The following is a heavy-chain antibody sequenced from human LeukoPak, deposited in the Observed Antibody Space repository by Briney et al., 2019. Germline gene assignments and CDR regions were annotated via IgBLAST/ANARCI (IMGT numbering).Heavy chain of an antibody. Sequence: PGGSLRLSCAASGFTFDDYGMSWVRQAPGKGLEWVSGINWNGGSTGYADSVKGRFTISRDNAKNSLYLQMNSLRAEDTAVYYCARDQLRYFDWLLQASDYWYFDLWGRGTLVTVSS. J-gene: IGHJ2*01. V-gene: IGHV3-20*04. D-gene: IGHD3-9*01. CDR1: GFTFDDYG. CDR3: ARDQLRYFDWLLQASDYWYFDL. CDR2: INWNGGST.